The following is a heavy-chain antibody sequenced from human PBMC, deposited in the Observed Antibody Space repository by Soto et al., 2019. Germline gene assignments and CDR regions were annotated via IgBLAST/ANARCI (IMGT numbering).Heavy chain of an antibody. CDR3: ARELGYCSSTSCYYFDY. V-gene: IGHV3-66*01. Sequence: GGSLRLSCAASGFTVSSNYMSWVRQAPGKGLEWVSVIYSGGSTYYADSVKGRFTISRDNSKNTLYLQMNSLGAEDTAVYYCARELGYCSSTSCYYFDYWGQGTLVTVSS. CDR1: GFTVSSNY. CDR2: IYSGGST. D-gene: IGHD2-2*01. J-gene: IGHJ4*02.